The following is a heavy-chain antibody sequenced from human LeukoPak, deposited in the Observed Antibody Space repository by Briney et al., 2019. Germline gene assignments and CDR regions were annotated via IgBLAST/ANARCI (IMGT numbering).Heavy chain of an antibody. D-gene: IGHD5-24*01. Sequence: GGSLRLSCTASGFTFSSYAMHWVRQAPGKGLEWVAVISYDGSNKYYADSVKGRFTISRDNSKNTLYLQMNSLRAEDTAVYYCAREVSGPIMRDGYNLLDYYYYMDVWGKGTTVTVSS. CDR3: AREVSGPIMRDGYNLLDYYYYMDV. V-gene: IGHV3-30*04. J-gene: IGHJ6*03. CDR1: GFTFSSYA. CDR2: ISYDGSNK.